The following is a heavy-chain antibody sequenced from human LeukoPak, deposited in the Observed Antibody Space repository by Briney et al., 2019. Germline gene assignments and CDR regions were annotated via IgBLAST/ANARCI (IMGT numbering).Heavy chain of an antibody. D-gene: IGHD3-3*01. J-gene: IGHJ4*02. V-gene: IGHV4-61*02. CDR1: GGSISSGSYY. CDR3: ARVDYDFWSGYYM. Sequence: TSETLSLTCTVSGGSISSGSYYWSWIRQPAGKGLEWIGRIYTSGSTNYNPSLKSRVTISVDTSKNQFSLKLSSVSAADTAVYYCARVDYDFWSGYYMWGQGTLVTVSS. CDR2: IYTSGST.